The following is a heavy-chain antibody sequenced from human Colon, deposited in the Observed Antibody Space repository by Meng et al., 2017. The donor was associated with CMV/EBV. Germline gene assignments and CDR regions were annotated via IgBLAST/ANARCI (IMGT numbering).Heavy chain of an antibody. V-gene: IGHV4-39*01. D-gene: IGHD3-3*01. CDR1: GGSISNSRDY. J-gene: IGHJ4*02. Sequence: SGGSISNSRDYWGWVRQPPGKGLEWIGNFYYGDTTYYNPSLKSRVSISVDTSKNQFSLSLNSVTAADTATYFCAVGGFGSRRGRCFDYWGQGPLVTVSS. CDR3: AVGGFGSRRGRCFDY. CDR2: FYYGDTT.